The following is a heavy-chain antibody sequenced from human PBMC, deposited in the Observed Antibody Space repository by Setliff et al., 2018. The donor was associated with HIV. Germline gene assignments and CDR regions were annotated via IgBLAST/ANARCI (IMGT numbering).Heavy chain of an antibody. Sequence: PGESLKISCQGSGYSFTNYWIGWVRQMPGKGLEWMGIIYPGDSDTRYSPSFQGQVTISADKSISTAYLQWSSLKASDTAMYYCARRKDDSSGYYRPHGAFDIWGQGTMVTVSS. CDR1: GYSFTNYW. J-gene: IGHJ3*02. CDR2: IYPGDSDT. D-gene: IGHD3-22*01. CDR3: ARRKDDSSGYYRPHGAFDI. V-gene: IGHV5-51*01.